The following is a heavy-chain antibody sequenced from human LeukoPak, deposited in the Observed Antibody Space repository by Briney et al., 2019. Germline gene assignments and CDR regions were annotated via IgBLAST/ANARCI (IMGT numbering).Heavy chain of an antibody. Sequence: GASVKVSCKASGYTFTDNYIHWVRQAPGQGLECMGWINPNTGGTNYAQKFQGRVTMTRDTSIATAYMELSRLRSDDTAVYYCARDSSWRPFDYWGQGTLVTVSS. CDR2: INPNTGGT. J-gene: IGHJ4*02. CDR1: GYTFTDNY. V-gene: IGHV1-2*02. CDR3: ARDSSWRPFDY. D-gene: IGHD5-12*01.